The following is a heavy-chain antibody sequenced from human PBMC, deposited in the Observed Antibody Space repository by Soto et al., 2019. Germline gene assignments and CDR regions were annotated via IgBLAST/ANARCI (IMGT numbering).Heavy chain of an antibody. Sequence: RSLTCTVSGGSISSGDYYWSWIRQPPGKGLEWIGYIYYSGSTYYNPSLKSRVTISVDTSKNQFSLKLSSVTAADTAVYYCARASYGSGSYYPYYYYGMDVWGQGTTVTVSS. V-gene: IGHV4-30-4*01. J-gene: IGHJ6*02. CDR2: IYYSGST. CDR3: ARASYGSGSYYPYYYYGMDV. D-gene: IGHD3-10*01. CDR1: GGSISSGDYY.